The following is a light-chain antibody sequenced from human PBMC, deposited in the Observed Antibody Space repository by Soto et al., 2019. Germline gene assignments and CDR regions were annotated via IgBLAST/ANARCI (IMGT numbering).Light chain of an antibody. CDR3: QQYGSSGT. Sequence: CRASQRVSGNLAWYQQKPGQAPRLLMSGASIRATGIPDRFSGSGSGTDFTLTISRLEPEDFAVYYCQQYGSSGTFGQGTKVDIK. CDR1: QRVSGN. CDR2: GAS. J-gene: IGKJ1*01. V-gene: IGKV3-20*01.